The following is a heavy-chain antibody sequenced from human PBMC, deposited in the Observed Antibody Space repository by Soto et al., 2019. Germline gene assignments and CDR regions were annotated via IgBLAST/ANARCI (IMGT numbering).Heavy chain of an antibody. Sequence: SETLCLTCTVSGGSISSCGYYWGWLRQPQGQGREWIGSIDDSGRTYYNPSLKGRGTISVDTSKTQFSLKLSSVTAADTAVYYCARHHRSGWRPTDYYYDMDVWGKGTTVTVSS. CDR2: IDDSGRT. J-gene: IGHJ6*03. D-gene: IGHD6-19*01. CDR1: GGSISSCGYY. CDR3: ARHHRSGWRPTDYYYDMDV. V-gene: IGHV4-39*01.